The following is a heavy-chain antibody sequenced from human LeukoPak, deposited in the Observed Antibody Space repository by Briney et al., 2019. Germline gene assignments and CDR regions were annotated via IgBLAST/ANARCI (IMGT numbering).Heavy chain of an antibody. CDR1: EFTFSSYW. CDR2: IKQDGSEK. CDR3: ARDYYYYGMDV. V-gene: IGHV3-7*03. Sequence: PGGSLRLSCAASEFTFSSYWMSWVRQAPGKGLEWVANIKQDGSEKYYVDSVKGRFTISRDNAKNSLYLQMNSLRAEDTAVYYCARDYYYYGMDVWGKGITVTVSS. J-gene: IGHJ6*04.